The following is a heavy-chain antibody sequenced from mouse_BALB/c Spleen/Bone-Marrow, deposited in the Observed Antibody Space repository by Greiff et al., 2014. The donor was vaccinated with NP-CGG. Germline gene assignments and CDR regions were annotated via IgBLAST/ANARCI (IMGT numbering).Heavy chain of an antibody. CDR2: IWGDGNT. CDR3: ARVGYGNYSYYFDY. D-gene: IGHD2-1*01. Sequence: QVQLQQSGPGLVAPSQSLSITCTVSGFSLTGFGVNWVRQPPGKGLEWLGIIWGDGNTDYNSALKSRLTISKDSSKSQVFLKMISLQTDDTARYYCARVGYGNYSYYFDYWGQGTTLTVSS. CDR1: GFSLTGFG. J-gene: IGHJ2*01. V-gene: IGHV2-6-7*01.